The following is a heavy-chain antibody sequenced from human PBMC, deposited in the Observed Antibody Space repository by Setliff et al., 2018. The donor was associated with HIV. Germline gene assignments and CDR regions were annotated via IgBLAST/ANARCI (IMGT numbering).Heavy chain of an antibody. V-gene: IGHV3-23*01. D-gene: IGHD6-6*01. CDR2: ISGSGGGT. CDR3: AKAGEYSSSRYFDY. Sequence: RGSLRLSCAASGFTFSSYAMSWVRQAPGKGLEWVSSISGSGGGTYYADSVKGRFTISRDNSKNTLNLHMNSLRAEDTAVYYCAKAGEYSSSRYFDYWGQGTLVTVSS. J-gene: IGHJ4*02. CDR1: GFTFSSYA.